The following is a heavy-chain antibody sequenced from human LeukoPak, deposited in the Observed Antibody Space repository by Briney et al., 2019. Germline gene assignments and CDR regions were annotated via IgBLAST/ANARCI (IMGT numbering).Heavy chain of an antibody. V-gene: IGHV1-3*01. CDR2: INAGNGNT. CDR3: ARGLVYYYYYGMDV. D-gene: IGHD3-9*01. Sequence: ASVKVSCKASGYTFTSYAMHWVRQASGQRLEWMGWINAGNGNTKYSQKFQGRVTITRDTSASTAYMELSSLRSEDTAVYYCARGLVYYYYYGMDVWGQGTTVTVSS. J-gene: IGHJ6*02. CDR1: GYTFTSYA.